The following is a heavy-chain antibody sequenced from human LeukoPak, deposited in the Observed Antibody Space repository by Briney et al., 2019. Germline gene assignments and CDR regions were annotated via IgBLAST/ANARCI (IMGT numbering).Heavy chain of an antibody. Sequence: PGGSLRLSCAASGFTLTNYAMSWVRQAPGEGLEWVSSLSASTTYIYYADSVKGRFTISRDNAKNSLYLQMNSLRGEDTAVYYCARGQNGFDYWGQGTLVTVSS. CDR1: GFTLTNYA. V-gene: IGHV3-21*01. CDR2: LSASTTYI. CDR3: ARGQNGFDY. J-gene: IGHJ4*02. D-gene: IGHD2-8*01.